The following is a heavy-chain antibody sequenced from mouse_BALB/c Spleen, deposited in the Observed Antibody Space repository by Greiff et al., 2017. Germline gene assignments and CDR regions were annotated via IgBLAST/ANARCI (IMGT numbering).Heavy chain of an antibody. V-gene: IGHV3-2*02. CDR1: GYSITSDYA. CDR3: ARISSSWYFDV. J-gene: IGHJ1*01. Sequence: VQLKESGPGLVKPSQSLSLTCTVTGYSITSDYAWNWIRQFPGNKLEWMGYISYSGSTSYNPSLKSRISMTRDTSKNQFFLQLNSVTTEDTATYYCARISSSWYFDVWGAGTTVTVSS. CDR2: ISYSGST. D-gene: IGHD1-1*01.